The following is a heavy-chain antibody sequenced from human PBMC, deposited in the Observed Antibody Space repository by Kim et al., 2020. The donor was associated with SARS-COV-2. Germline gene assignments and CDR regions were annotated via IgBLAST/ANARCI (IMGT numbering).Heavy chain of an antibody. CDR3: ARGGYSDTRGSNDAFDI. V-gene: IGHV1-2*05. J-gene: IGHJ3*02. Sequence: ASVKVSCKASGYSFTGYYIHWVRQAPGQGLEWMGRINPISGGTNYAQKFQGRVTMTRDTSITTAYMELSSLRSDDTVVYCCARGGYSDTRGSNDAFDIWGQGTKVTVYS. D-gene: IGHD5-18*01. CDR1: GYSFTGYY. CDR2: INPISGGT.